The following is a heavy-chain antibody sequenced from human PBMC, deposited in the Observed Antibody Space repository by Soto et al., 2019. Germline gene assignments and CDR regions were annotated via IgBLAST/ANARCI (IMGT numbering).Heavy chain of an antibody. CDR3: ARPIKYYFDTSAQSAGFDP. J-gene: IGHJ5*02. V-gene: IGHV1-69*13. CDR2: IIPIFSTP. Sequence: ASVKVSCKTSGGTFGSYAISWVRQAPGQGLEWMGGIIPIFSTPNYAQKFQGRVTITADESTSTAYMELSSLRSEDTAVYYCARPIKYYFDTSAQSAGFDPWGQGTLVTVSS. CDR1: GGTFGSYA. D-gene: IGHD3-22*01.